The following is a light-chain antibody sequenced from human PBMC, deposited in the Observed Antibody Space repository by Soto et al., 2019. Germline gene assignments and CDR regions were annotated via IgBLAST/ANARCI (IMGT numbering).Light chain of an antibody. CDR1: KNDIGVYDF. V-gene: IGLV2-8*01. CDR3: KSYAGSNTYV. CDR2: EVV. Sequence: QSALTQPPSASGSPGQSVTISCTGTKNDIGVYDFVSWYQHHPGKAPRLFIYEVVQRPSGVPDRFSGSTSGNTASLTVSGLQAADEADYFCKSYAGSNTYVFGSGTKVTVL. J-gene: IGLJ1*01.